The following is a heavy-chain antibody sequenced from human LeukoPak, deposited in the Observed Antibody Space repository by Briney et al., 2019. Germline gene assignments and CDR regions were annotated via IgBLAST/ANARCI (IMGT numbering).Heavy chain of an antibody. CDR1: GFTFSSYA. CDR2: ISGSGGST. D-gene: IGHD6-13*01. J-gene: IGHJ4*02. V-gene: IGHV3-23*01. CDR3: ARVGALSSSWLMY. Sequence: GGSLRPSCAASGFTFSSYAMSWVRQAPGKGLEWVSAISGSGGSTYYADSVKGRFTISRDNAKNSLYLQMNSLRAEDTAVYYCARVGALSSSWLMYWGQGTLVTVSS.